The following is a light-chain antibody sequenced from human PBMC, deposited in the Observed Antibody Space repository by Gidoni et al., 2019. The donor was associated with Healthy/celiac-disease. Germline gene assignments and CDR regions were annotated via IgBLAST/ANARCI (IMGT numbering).Light chain of an antibody. CDR2: EGS. CDR3: LSSSSSSTLPVV. CDR1: SSDVGSYNL. Sequence: QSALTQPASVSGSPGQSITISCTGTSSDVGSYNLVSWYQQHPGKAPKLKIYEGSKRPSGVSYSFPGSKSGNTGSLTIPGAQAWDEADYFFLSSSSSSTLPVVFGGGTKLTVL. J-gene: IGLJ2*01. V-gene: IGLV2-23*01.